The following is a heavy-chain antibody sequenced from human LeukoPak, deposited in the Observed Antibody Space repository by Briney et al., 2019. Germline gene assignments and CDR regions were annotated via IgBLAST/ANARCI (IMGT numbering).Heavy chain of an antibody. CDR1: GVSISSYY. J-gene: IGHJ4*02. D-gene: IGHD2-21*02. Sequence: PSETLSLTCTVSGVSISSYYWSWLRQPAGKGLEWIGRIYTSGTTNYNPSLKSRFTMSVDTSKNQFSLKLSSVTAADTAVYYCARGPYCGGDCFLDYWGQGTLVTVSS. CDR3: ARGPYCGGDCFLDY. V-gene: IGHV4-4*07. CDR2: IYTSGTT.